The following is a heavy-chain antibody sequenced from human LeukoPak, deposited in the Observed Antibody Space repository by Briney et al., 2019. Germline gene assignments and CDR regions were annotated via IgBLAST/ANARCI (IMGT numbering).Heavy chain of an antibody. CDR1: GYSIRSGYC. Sequence: SEILSLTCGVSGYSIRSGYCWAWIRQSPGKGLEWIGSIYHRGNTLYNPSLKSRVTISVDTSKNHLSLELTSVTGADTAVYFCARAPSGIATTGNYYYYYYMDVWGKGTTVTVSS. CDR2: IYHRGNT. D-gene: IGHD1-1*01. V-gene: IGHV4-38-2*01. J-gene: IGHJ6*03. CDR3: ARAPSGIATTGNYYYYYYMDV.